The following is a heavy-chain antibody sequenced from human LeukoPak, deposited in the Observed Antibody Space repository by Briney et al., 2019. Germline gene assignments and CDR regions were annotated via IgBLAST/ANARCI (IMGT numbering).Heavy chain of an antibody. Sequence: PGGSLRLSCATSGFTFSHYGMHWVRQPPGRGLDWVAHIRYDESDKYYADSVKGRFTISRDNSKNTLYLQMNSLRAEDTAVYYCAREGPSYSITNWFDPWGQGTLVTVSS. CDR1: GFTFSHYG. CDR3: AREGPSYSITNWFDP. V-gene: IGHV3-30*02. D-gene: IGHD6-13*01. J-gene: IGHJ5*02. CDR2: IRYDESDK.